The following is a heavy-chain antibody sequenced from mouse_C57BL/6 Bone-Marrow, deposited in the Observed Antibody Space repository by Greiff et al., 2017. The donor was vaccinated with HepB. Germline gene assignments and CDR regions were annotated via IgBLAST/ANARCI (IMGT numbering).Heavy chain of an antibody. Sequence: EVKLMESGEGLVKPGGSLKLSCAASGFTFSSYAMSWARQTPEKRLEWVAYISSGGDYIYYADTVKGRFTISRDNASNTLYLQMSSLKSEDTAMYYCTRDLCYYGSSYDWYVDVWGTGTTVTVAS. J-gene: IGHJ1*03. D-gene: IGHD1-1*01. CDR1: GFTFSSYA. CDR3: TRDLCYYGSSYDWYVDV. CDR2: ISSGGDYI. V-gene: IGHV5-9-1*02.